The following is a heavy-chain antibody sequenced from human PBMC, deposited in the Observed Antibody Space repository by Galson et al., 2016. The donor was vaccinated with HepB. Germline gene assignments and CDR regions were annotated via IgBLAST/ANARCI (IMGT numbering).Heavy chain of an antibody. D-gene: IGHD3-10*01. J-gene: IGHJ4*02. V-gene: IGHV4-31*03. Sequence: TLSLTCTLSGDSISSGGHYWSWLRQHPETGLEWFGYVVHTGTTHNHPSLKSRVTITVDTSRDQFSLNLTSVTAADTAVYFCVREVGGINDGSGSRYYFDYWGRGTLVTVSP. CDR3: VREVGGINDGSGSRYYFDY. CDR2: VVHTGTT. CDR1: GDSISSGGHY.